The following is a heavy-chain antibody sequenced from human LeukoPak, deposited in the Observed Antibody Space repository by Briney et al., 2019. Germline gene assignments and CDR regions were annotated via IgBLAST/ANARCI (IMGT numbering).Heavy chain of an antibody. Sequence: ASVKVSCKASGYTFTGYYMYWVRQGPGQGLEWMGWINPNSGGTNYAQKFQGRVTMTRDTSISTAYMEQSRLRSDDTAVYYCATGYSSSWAGWFEPWGQGTLVTVSS. CDR1: GYTFTGYY. V-gene: IGHV1-2*02. J-gene: IGHJ5*02. CDR3: ATGYSSSWAGWFEP. D-gene: IGHD6-13*01. CDR2: INPNSGGT.